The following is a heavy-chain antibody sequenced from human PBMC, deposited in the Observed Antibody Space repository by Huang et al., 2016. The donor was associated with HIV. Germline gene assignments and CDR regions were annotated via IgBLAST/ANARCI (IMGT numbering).Heavy chain of an antibody. V-gene: IGHV3-30*02. D-gene: IGHD6-13*01. CDR1: GFPFSAYG. Sequence: QVRLVESGGGVVQPGASLTLSCSASGFPFSAYGMDWVRQAPGKGRELVSLIRDDENNYYLIAAVKGRFTISRDNSNNTLYLRMNSLRPEDTAVYYCVKERGSSRARSSFDFWGQGTSVIVSS. CDR2: IRDDENNY. CDR3: VKERGSSRARSSFDF. J-gene: IGHJ3*01.